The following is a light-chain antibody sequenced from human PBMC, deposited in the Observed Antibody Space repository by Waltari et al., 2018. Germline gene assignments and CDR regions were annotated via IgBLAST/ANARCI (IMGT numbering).Light chain of an antibody. CDR1: SSDVGSYNL. CDR2: EVS. CDR3: CSYAGSSTLL. J-gene: IGLJ1*01. Sequence: QSALTQPAPVSGSPGQSTTISCTGTSSDVGSYNLFSWHQPPPGKAPKLMIYEVSKRPSGVSNRFSGSKSGNTASLTISGLQAEDEADYYCCSYAGSSTLLFGTGTKVTVL. V-gene: IGLV2-23*01.